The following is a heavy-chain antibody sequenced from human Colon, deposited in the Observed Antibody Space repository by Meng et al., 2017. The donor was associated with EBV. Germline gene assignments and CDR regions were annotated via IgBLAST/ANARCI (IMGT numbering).Heavy chain of an antibody. Sequence: QLQLRGSGPGLVAPSHTLSLTLTVPGGSMSSGNYYWSWIGQPPGKGLVWIGYIHHSGSAYYNPSLKSRVSISVDTSKNQFSLNLNSMTAADTAVYYCASFDHIPRRNYFDYWGQGTLVTVSS. D-gene: IGHD2-21*01. CDR3: ASFDHIPRRNYFDY. V-gene: IGHV4-30-4*01. CDR1: GGSMSSGNYY. CDR2: IHHSGSA. J-gene: IGHJ4*02.